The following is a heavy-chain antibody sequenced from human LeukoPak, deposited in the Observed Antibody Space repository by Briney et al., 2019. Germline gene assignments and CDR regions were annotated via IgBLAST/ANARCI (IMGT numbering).Heavy chain of an antibody. D-gene: IGHD1-26*01. CDR1: GFTFSSYW. V-gene: IGHV3-7*01. CDR3: ARDFAIVVGATDY. CDR2: IKQDGSEK. Sequence: GGSLRLSCAASGFTFSSYWMTWVRQAPGKGLEWVANIKQDGSEKFYVASVKGRFTISRDNAKSSLYLQMNSLRVEDTAVYYCARDFAIVVGATDYWGQGTLVTVSS. J-gene: IGHJ4*02.